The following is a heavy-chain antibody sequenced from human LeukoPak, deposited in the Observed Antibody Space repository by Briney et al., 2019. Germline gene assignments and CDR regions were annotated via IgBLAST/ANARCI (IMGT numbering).Heavy chain of an antibody. Sequence: PSETLSLTCAVYGGSFSGYYWSWIRQPPGKGLEWIGEINHSGTTYYNPSLRSRVTISVDTSNNQFSLKLASATAADTAVYYCATRYTLTGSNWYFDLWGRGTLVTVSS. J-gene: IGHJ2*01. CDR1: GGSFSGYY. D-gene: IGHD3-16*01. CDR2: INHSGTT. V-gene: IGHV4-34*01. CDR3: ATRYTLTGSNWYFDL.